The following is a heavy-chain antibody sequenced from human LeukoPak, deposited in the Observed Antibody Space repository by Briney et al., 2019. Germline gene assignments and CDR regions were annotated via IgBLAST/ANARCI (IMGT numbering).Heavy chain of an antibody. CDR1: GXTSSTYA. J-gene: IGHJ4*02. D-gene: IGHD2-21*02. CDR2: ISGSGGST. V-gene: IGHV3-23*01. CDR3: VTSTCGGDCYSGFDY. Sequence: PGGSLRLSCAASGXTSSTYAMKWVRQAPGKGLEWVSAISGSGGSTYYADSVKGRFTISRDNSKNTLYLQMNSLRAEDTAVYYCVTSTCGGDCYSGFDYWGQGTLVTVSS.